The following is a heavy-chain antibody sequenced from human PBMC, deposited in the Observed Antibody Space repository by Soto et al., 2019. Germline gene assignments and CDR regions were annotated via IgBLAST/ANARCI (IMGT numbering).Heavy chain of an antibody. J-gene: IGHJ5*02. CDR1: GDSISIGGYY. Sequence: SETLSLTCTVCGDSISIGGYYGCLIRQHPGKGLEWIGYIYYSGSTYYNPSLKSRVTISVDTSKNQFSLKLSSVTAADTAVYYCARDRCSSTSCRNWFDPWGQGTLVTVSS. V-gene: IGHV4-31*03. D-gene: IGHD2-2*01. CDR2: IYYSGST. CDR3: ARDRCSSTSCRNWFDP.